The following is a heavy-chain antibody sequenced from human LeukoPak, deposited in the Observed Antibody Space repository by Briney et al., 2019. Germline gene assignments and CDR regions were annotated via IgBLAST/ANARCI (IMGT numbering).Heavy chain of an antibody. V-gene: IGHV4-30-2*01. CDR1: GVLISSGGFY. CDR3: ARSGGYCSGGRCYNFDS. J-gene: IGHJ4*02. CDR2: IDSETT. D-gene: IGHD2-15*01. Sequence: PSQTLSLTCSVSGVLISSGGFYWNWIRQPPGKGLEWIGYIDSETTHYNPSLKSRVTISVDRSKNQFSLRLASVTAADTAVFYCARSGGYCSGGRCYNFDSWGQGTLVTVSS.